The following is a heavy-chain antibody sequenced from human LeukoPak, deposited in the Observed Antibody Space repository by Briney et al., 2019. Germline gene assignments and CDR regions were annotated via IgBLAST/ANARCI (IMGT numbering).Heavy chain of an antibody. J-gene: IGHJ6*02. CDR2: ISAYNANT. D-gene: IGHD3-22*01. CDR3: ARDLNTYYYDSSGGYGMDV. CDR1: GYTFTSYG. V-gene: IGHV1-18*01. Sequence: ASVKVSCKASGYTFTSYGISWVRQAPGQGLEWMGWISAYNANTNYAQKLQGRVTMTTDTSTSTAYMELRSLRSDDTAVYYCARDLNTYYYDSSGGYGMDVWGQGTTVTVSS.